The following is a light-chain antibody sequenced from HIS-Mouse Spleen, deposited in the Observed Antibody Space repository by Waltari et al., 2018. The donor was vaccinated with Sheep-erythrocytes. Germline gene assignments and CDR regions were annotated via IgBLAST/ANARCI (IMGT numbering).Light chain of an antibody. J-gene: IGKJ4*01. CDR2: DAS. CDR1: QDISNY. CDR3: QQYDNLLT. Sequence: DIQMTQSPSSLSASVGDRVTITCQASQDISNYLNWYQQKPRKAPTLLIYDASNLETGVPSRFSGSGSGTDFTFTISSLQPEDIATYYCQQYDNLLTFGGGTKVEIK. V-gene: IGKV1-33*01.